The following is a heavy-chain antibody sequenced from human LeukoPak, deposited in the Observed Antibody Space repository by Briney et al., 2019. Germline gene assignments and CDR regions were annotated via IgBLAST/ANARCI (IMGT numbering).Heavy chain of an antibody. D-gene: IGHD6-19*01. CDR3: ARRYSSGYNWFDP. J-gene: IGHJ5*02. Sequence: SVKVSCKASGGTFSSYAISWVRQAPGQGLEWMGGIIPIFGTANYAQKFQGRVTITADESTSTAYMELSSLRSEDTAVYYCARRYSSGYNWFDPWGQGTLVTVSS. V-gene: IGHV1-69*01. CDR1: GGTFSSYA. CDR2: IIPIFGTA.